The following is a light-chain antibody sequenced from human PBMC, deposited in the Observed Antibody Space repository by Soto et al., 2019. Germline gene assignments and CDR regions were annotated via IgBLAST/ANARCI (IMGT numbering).Light chain of an antibody. J-gene: IGLJ1*01. CDR2: EVS. V-gene: IGLV2-14*01. CDR1: SSDVGAYNH. Sequence: QSALTQPPSASGSPGQSVTISCTGTSSDVGAYNHVSWYQQHPGKAPKVIIYEVSTRPSGVSNRFSGSKSGNTASLTISGLQAEDESDYYCSSYTSSSTYVFGTGTKVTVL. CDR3: SSYTSSSTYV.